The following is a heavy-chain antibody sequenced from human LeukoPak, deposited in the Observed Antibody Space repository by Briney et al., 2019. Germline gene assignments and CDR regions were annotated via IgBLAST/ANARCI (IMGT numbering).Heavy chain of an antibody. CDR2: IRFDGTDT. J-gene: IGHJ5*02. V-gene: IGHV3-30*02. Sequence: GGSLRLSCAASGFTFSSYAMSWARQAPGKGLEWVALIRFDGTDTYYADSVKGRFTISRDNSKSTLYLQMNSLRAEDTAVYYCSKDLTSDFGGDFDPWGQGTLVTVSS. D-gene: IGHD3-10*01. CDR1: GFTFSSYA. CDR3: SKDLTSDFGGDFDP.